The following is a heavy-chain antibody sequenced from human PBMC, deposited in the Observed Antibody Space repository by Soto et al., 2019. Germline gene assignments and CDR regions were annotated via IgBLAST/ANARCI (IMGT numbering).Heavy chain of an antibody. Sequence: ASETLSLTCPVSGCSISSSSYYWGWLRQPPGKGLEWIGSIYYSGSTYYNPSLKSRVTISVDTSKNQFSLKLSSVTAADTAVYYCARLVKEPPTALREYNWFDPWGQGTLVTVSS. CDR1: GCSISSSSYY. V-gene: IGHV4-39*01. CDR2: IYYSGST. CDR3: ARLVKEPPTALREYNWFDP. J-gene: IGHJ5*02. D-gene: IGHD3-10*01.